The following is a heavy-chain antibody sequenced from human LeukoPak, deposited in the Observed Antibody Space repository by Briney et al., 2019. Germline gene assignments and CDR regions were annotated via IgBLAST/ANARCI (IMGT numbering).Heavy chain of an antibody. D-gene: IGHD5-12*01. J-gene: IGHJ4*02. V-gene: IGHV3-48*04. CDR2: IGISSGNT. CDR1: GFTFSDYS. Sequence: GGSLRLSCAASGFTFSDYSMNWVRQAPGKGLEWISYIGISSGNTKYADSVKGRFTISGDSAKNSVYLQMNSLRVEDTAVYYCARDFRYAFDNWDQGTLVTVSS. CDR3: ARDFRYAFDN.